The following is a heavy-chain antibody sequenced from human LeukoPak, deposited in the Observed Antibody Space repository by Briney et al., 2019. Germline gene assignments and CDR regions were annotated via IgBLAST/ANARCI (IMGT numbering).Heavy chain of an antibody. V-gene: IGHV3-7*01. CDR1: GFTFITYY. D-gene: IGHD2-8*01. CDR3: ARERYCTTSACYVGVPFDY. CDR2: VKQDGSEN. J-gene: IGHJ4*02. Sequence: PGGSLRLSCAASGFTFITYYMTWVRQAPGKGLEWVAGVKQDGSENYYVDSVKGRFTISRDNSQNSLYLQMNSLRAEDTAVYFCARERYCTTSACYVGVPFDYWGQGTLVTVSS.